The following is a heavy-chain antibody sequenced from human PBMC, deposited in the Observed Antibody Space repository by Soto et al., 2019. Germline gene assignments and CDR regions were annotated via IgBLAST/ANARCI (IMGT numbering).Heavy chain of an antibody. V-gene: IGHV1-18*01. Sequence: ASVKVSCKASGYTFTSYGISWVRQAPGQGLEWMGWISAYNGNTNYAQKLQGRVTMTTDTSTSTAYMELRSLRSDDTAVYYCARDHPCDYCPYYYYYMDVWGKGTTVTVSS. CDR1: GYTFTSYG. J-gene: IGHJ6*03. CDR2: ISAYNGNT. D-gene: IGHD4-17*01. CDR3: ARDHPCDYCPYYYYYMDV.